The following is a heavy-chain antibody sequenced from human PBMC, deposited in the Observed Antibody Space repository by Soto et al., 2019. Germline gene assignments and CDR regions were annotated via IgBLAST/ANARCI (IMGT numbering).Heavy chain of an antibody. CDR1: VFTFDDHT. Sequence: DAQLVESGGGLVQPGKSLRISCVASVFTFDDHTMHWVRQAPGRGLEWVSCISWNSGIIGYADSVKGRFTISRDNAKNSLYLRMDRLRPEDTAVYYCTKDTHSPSGYFEAFDVWGQGTKVTVSS. D-gene: IGHD3-22*01. J-gene: IGHJ3*01. CDR3: TKDTHSPSGYFEAFDV. CDR2: ISWNSGII. V-gene: IGHV3-9*01.